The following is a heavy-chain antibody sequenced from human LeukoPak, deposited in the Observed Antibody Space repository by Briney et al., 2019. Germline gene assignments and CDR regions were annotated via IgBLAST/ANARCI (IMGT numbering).Heavy chain of an antibody. J-gene: IGHJ3*02. D-gene: IGHD5-12*01. CDR3: ARGGPRGAFDI. V-gene: IGHV3-48*01. CDR1: GFTFSSYS. Sequence: GGSLRLSCAASGFTFSSYSMNWVRQAPGKGLEWVSYISRSSSTIYYADSVKGRFTISRDNAKNSLYLQMNSLRAEDTAVYYCARGGPRGAFDIWGQGTMVTVSS. CDR2: ISRSSSTI.